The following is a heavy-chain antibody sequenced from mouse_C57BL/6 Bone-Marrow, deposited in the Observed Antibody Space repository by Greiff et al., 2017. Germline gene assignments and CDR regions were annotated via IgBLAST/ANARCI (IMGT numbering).Heavy chain of an antibody. V-gene: IGHV10-1*01. J-gene: IGHJ2*01. Sequence: EVMLVESGGGLVQPKGSLKLSCAASGFSFNTYAMNWVRQAPGKGLEWVARIRSKSNNYATYYADSVKDRFTISRDDSESMLYLQMNNLKTEDTAMYYCVRQTVDYFDYWGQGTTLTVSS. CDR3: VRQTVDYFDY. CDR1: GFSFNTYA. D-gene: IGHD1-1*01. CDR2: IRSKSNNYAT.